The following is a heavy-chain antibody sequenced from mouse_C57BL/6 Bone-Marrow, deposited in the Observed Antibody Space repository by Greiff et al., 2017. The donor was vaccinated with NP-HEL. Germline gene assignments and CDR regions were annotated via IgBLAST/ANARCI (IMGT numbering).Heavy chain of an antibody. V-gene: IGHV1-19*01. J-gene: IGHJ3*01. CDR2: INPYNGGT. CDR1: GYTFTDYY. Sequence: EVQLQQSGPVLVKPGASVKMSCKASGYTFTDYYMNWVKQSHGKSLEWIGVINPYNGGTSYNQKFKGKATLTVDKSSSTAYMELNSLTSEDSAVYYCARESDGYYPWFAYWGQGTLVTVSA. CDR3: ARESDGYYPWFAY. D-gene: IGHD2-3*01.